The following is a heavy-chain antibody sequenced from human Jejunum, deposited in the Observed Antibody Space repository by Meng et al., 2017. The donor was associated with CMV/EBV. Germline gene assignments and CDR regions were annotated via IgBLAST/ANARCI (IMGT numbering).Heavy chain of an antibody. D-gene: IGHD6-13*01. CDR1: GYSISNAYY. V-gene: IGHV4-38-2*01. CDR3: ARFGTGAAALFDY. J-gene: IGHJ4*02. Sequence: VPGYSISNAYYWGWIRQPPGKGLEWMGTIYHSGSTYYNPSLKSRVTMSVDTSKNQFSLRLTSVTAADTAVYYCARFGTGAAALFDYWSQGTLVTVSS. CDR2: IYHSGST.